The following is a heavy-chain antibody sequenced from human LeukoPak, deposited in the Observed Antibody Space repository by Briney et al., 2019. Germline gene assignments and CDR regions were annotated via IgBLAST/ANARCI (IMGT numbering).Heavy chain of an antibody. CDR3: ARAVDYGDYPYYFDF. J-gene: IGHJ4*02. V-gene: IGHV4-59*01. D-gene: IGHD4-17*01. CDR1: GVALSSYY. Sequence: SETLSLTCTVSGVALSSYYWSWIRQPPGKGLEWIGYIYYSGSTNYNPSLKSRVTISVDTSKNQFSLKLSSVTAADTAVYYCARAVDYGDYPYYFDFWGQGTLVTVSS. CDR2: IYYSGST.